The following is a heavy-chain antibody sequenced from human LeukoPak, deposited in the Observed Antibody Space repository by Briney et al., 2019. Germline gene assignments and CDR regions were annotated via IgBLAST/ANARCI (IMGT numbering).Heavy chain of an antibody. J-gene: IGHJ6*02. CDR3: ARGDIPYYYGVDV. CDR2: ITSSGYIT. Sequence: PGGSLRLSCSASGFTFSSYEMNWVRQAPGKGLEWVSYITSSGYITDYADSVKGRFTISRDDAKKSVYLQMNSRRAEDTAVYYCARGDIPYYYGVDVWGQGTSVTVSS. CDR1: GFTFSSYE. V-gene: IGHV3-48*03.